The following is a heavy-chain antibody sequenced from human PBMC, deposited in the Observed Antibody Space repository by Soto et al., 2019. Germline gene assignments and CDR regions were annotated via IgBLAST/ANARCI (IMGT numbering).Heavy chain of an antibody. V-gene: IGHV3-23*01. CDR2: LNGSGGST. CDR1: GFTFSNYA. Sequence: GGSLRLSCSASGFTFSNYAMTWVRQAPGKGLEWVSGLNGSGGSTSSADSVKGRFTISRDNAKNSLYLQMNSLRAEDTAVYYCARDLGYYDRSAFDIWGQGTMVTVSS. J-gene: IGHJ3*02. CDR3: ARDLGYYDRSAFDI. D-gene: IGHD3-22*01.